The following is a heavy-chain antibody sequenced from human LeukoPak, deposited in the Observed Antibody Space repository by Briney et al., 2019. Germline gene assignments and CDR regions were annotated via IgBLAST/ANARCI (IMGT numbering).Heavy chain of an antibody. CDR1: GFTVSSNH. CDR2: IYSGGTT. V-gene: IGHV3-66*01. Sequence: PGGSLRLSCTASGFTVSSNHMTWVRQAPGKGLQWVSVIYSGGTTYYADSVKGRFTISRDSSTSTLWLQMNSLRAEDTAVYYCARALENLAFDIWGQGTMATVSS. J-gene: IGHJ3*02. CDR3: ARALENLAFDI. D-gene: IGHD1-1*01.